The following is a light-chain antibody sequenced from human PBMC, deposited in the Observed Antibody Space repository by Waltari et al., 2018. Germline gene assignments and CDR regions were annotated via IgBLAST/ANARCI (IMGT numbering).Light chain of an antibody. CDR1: ESVSSSY. V-gene: IGKV3-20*01. J-gene: IGKJ1*01. CDR2: GAS. CDR3: QQYVRSPET. Sequence: EIVLTQSPGTLSLSPGERATLSCRASESVSSSYLAWYQQKPGQAPRLRIYGASNRATGIPDRFSGSGSGTDFTLSISRLEPEDFAVYYCQQYVRSPETFGQGTRVEIK.